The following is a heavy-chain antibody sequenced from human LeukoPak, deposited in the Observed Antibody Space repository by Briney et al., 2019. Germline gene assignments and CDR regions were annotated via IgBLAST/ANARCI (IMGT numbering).Heavy chain of an antibody. D-gene: IGHD3-22*01. CDR3: ARVDSSGYYSYFDY. V-gene: IGHV1-2*02. J-gene: IGHJ4*02. CDR1: GYTFTGYY. CDR2: INPNTGGT. Sequence: ASVKVSCKASGYTFTGYYMHWVRQAPGQGLEWMGWINPNTGGTNYAQKFQGRVTMTRDTSISTAYMELSRLRSDDTAVYYCARVDSSGYYSYFDYWGQGTLVTVSS.